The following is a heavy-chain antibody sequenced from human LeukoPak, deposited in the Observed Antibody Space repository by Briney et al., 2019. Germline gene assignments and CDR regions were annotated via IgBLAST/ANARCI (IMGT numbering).Heavy chain of an antibody. J-gene: IGHJ4*02. D-gene: IGHD3-16*01. CDR1: GFTFSSYW. V-gene: IGHV3-74*01. CDR2: INSDGSST. CDR3: VRDYVWGTSEPDY. Sequence: GGSLRLSCAASGFTFSSYWMHWVRQAPGKGLVWVSRINSDGSSTSYADSVKGRFTVSRDNAKNSLFLQMNSLRDEDTAVYFCVRDYVWGTSEPDYWGQGTLVTVSS.